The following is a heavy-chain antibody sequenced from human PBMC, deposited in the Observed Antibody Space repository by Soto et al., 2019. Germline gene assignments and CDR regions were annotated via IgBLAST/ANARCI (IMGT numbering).Heavy chain of an antibody. CDR3: ARVGGVDIVANFDY. D-gene: IGHD5-12*01. Sequence: PGGSLRLSCAASGFTFSDYYMSWLRQAPGKGLEWVSYISSSCSYTNYADSVKGRFTISRDNAKNSLYLQMNSLRAEDTAVYYCARVGGVDIVANFDYWGQGTLVTVSS. CDR2: ISSSCSYT. V-gene: IGHV3-11*06. J-gene: IGHJ4*02. CDR1: GFTFSDYY.